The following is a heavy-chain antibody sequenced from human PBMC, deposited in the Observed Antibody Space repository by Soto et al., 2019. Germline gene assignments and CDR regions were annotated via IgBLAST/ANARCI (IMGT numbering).Heavy chain of an antibody. CDR2: ISGSGGST. D-gene: IGHD2-15*01. Sequence: GGSLRLSCAASGFTFSSYAMSWVRQAPGKGLEWVSAISGSGGSTYYADSVKGRFTISRDNSKNTLYLQMNSLRAEDTAVYYCAKHYWRMIPCSGGSCSQYYFDYWGQGTLVTVSS. CDR1: GFTFSSYA. V-gene: IGHV3-23*01. J-gene: IGHJ4*02. CDR3: AKHYWRMIPCSGGSCSQYYFDY.